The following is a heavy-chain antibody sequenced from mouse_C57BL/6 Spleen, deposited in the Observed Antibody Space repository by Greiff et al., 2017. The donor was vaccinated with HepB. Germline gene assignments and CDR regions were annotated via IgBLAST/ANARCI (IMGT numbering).Heavy chain of an antibody. J-gene: IGHJ4*01. Sequence: VQLKESGGGLVKPGGSLKLSCAASGFTFSDYGMHWVRQDPEKGLEWVAYISSGSSTIYYADTVKGRFTISRDNAKNTLFLQMTSLRSEDTAMYYCAKPWGYYAMDYWGQGTSVTVSS. V-gene: IGHV5-17*01. CDR2: ISSGSSTI. CDR1: GFTFSDYG. CDR3: AKPWGYYAMDY.